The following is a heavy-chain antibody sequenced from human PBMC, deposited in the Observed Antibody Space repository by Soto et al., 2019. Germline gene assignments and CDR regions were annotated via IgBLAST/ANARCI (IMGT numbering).Heavy chain of an antibody. CDR1: GGSISSGGYS. D-gene: IGHD3-22*01. CDR2: IYHSGST. Sequence: SETLSLTCTVSGGSISSGGYSWSWIRQPPGKGLEWIGYIYHSGSTYYNPSLKSRVTISVDRSKNQFSLKLSSVTAADTAVYYCARRLYYDSSGFEGGGMDVWGQGTTVTVSS. CDR3: ARRLYYDSSGFEGGGMDV. J-gene: IGHJ6*02. V-gene: IGHV4-30-2*01.